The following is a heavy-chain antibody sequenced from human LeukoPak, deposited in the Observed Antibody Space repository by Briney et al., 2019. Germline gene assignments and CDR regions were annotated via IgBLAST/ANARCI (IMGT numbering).Heavy chain of an antibody. V-gene: IGHV3-48*01. CDR1: GFTFSSYS. Sequence: QTGGSLRLSCAASGFTFSSYSMNWVRQAPGKGLEWVSYISSSSSTIYYADSVKGRFTISRDNAKNSLYLQMNSLRAEDTAVYYCASSTGYSSSWNHYFDYWGQGTLVTVSS. CDR3: ASSTGYSSSWNHYFDY. D-gene: IGHD6-13*01. CDR2: ISSSSSTI. J-gene: IGHJ4*02.